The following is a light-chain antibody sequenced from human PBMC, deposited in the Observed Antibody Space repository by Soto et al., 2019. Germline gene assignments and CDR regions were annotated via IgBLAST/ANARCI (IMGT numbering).Light chain of an antibody. CDR3: HQYRSSTPYT. CDR2: GSS. J-gene: IGKJ2*01. CDR1: QSVSCNY. Sequence: EIVLTQSPGTLSLSPGERATLSCRASQSVSCNYLAWYQQKPGQSPRLLIYGSSDRATGTPDRISGSGSGTDFTLTISSVEPEELAVYFCHQYRSSTPYTFGQGTKVEIK. V-gene: IGKV3-20*01.